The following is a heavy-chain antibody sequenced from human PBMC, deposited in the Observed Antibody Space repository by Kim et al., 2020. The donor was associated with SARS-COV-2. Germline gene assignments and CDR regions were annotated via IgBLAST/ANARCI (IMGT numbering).Heavy chain of an antibody. J-gene: IGHJ4*02. CDR1: GFTFSSYE. D-gene: IGHD1-26*01. Sequence: GGSLRLSCAASGFTFSSYEMNWVRQAPGKGLEWVSYISSSGSTIYYADSVKGRFTISRDNAKNSLYLQMNSLRAEDTAVYYCARDGFGVGATRAYDYWGQGTLVTVSS. CDR3: ARDGFGVGATRAYDY. V-gene: IGHV3-48*03. CDR2: ISSSGSTI.